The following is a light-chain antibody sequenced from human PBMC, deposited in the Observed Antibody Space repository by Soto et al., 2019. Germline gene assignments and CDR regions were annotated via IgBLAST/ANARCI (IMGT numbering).Light chain of an antibody. V-gene: IGKV3-20*01. J-gene: IGKJ1*01. Sequence: VLTQSPDTLSLSPGDRATLSCRDNQRASRQYLSWYQQRPGQPPRLLIYSVSMRADGIPDRFSGSGSGSEFTLTINRLEPEDFAVYYCQDFDSPQWTFGQGTKIE. CDR3: QDFDSPQWT. CDR1: QRASRQY. CDR2: SVS.